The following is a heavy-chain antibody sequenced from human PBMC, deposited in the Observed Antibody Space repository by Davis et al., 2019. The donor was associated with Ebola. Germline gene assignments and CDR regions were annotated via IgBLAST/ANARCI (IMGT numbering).Heavy chain of an antibody. CDR3: ARELLDYSKNKLYYYYGMDV. V-gene: IGHV1-69*13. Sequence: AASVKVSCKASGGTFSSNAISWVRQAPGQGLEWMGGIIPIFDTANYAQKFQGRVTITADESTSTAYMELSSLGSEDSAVFYCARELLDYSKNKLYYYYGMDVWGQGTTVTVSS. CDR2: IIPIFDTA. CDR1: GGTFSSNA. D-gene: IGHD4-11*01. J-gene: IGHJ6*02.